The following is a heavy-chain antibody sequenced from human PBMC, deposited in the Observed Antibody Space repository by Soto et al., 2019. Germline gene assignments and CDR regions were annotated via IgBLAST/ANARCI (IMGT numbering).Heavy chain of an antibody. CDR1: GFTFTSSA. CDR2: IVVGSGNT. J-gene: IGHJ6*02. V-gene: IGHV1-58*01. CDR3: AAQSRSDPIVVVPAAMRVYYYYGMDV. D-gene: IGHD2-2*01. Sequence: VKVSCKASGFTFTSSAVQWVRQARGQRLEWIGWIVVGSGNTNYAQKFQERVTITRDMSTSTAYMELSSLRSEDTAVYYCAAQSRSDPIVVVPAAMRVYYYYGMDVWGQGTTVTVSS.